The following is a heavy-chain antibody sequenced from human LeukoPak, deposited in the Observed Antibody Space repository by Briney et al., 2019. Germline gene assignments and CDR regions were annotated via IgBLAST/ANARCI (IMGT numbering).Heavy chain of an antibody. CDR3: ARADFLYCSSTSCTLFDY. V-gene: IGHV4-59*01. Sequence: SETLSLTCTVSGGSISSYYWSWIRQPPGKGLEWIGYIYYSGSTNYNPSLKSRVTISVDTSKNQFSLKLSSVTAADTAVYYCARADFLYCSSTSCTLFDYWGQGTLVTVSS. J-gene: IGHJ4*02. CDR1: GGSISSYY. CDR2: IYYSGST. D-gene: IGHD2-2*01.